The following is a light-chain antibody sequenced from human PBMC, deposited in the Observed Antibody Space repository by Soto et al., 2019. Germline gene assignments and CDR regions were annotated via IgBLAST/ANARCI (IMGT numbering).Light chain of an antibody. V-gene: IGKV3-20*01. Sequence: EIVLTQSPGTLSLSPGEGATLSCRASQTISNTYLAWYQQKPGQAPRLLIYGASSRATGIPDRFSGSGSGTAFTLTISGLGPEDFEVYYCQSYGRTVFTFGPGTKVDIK. CDR3: QSYGRTVFT. CDR1: QTISNTY. J-gene: IGKJ3*01. CDR2: GAS.